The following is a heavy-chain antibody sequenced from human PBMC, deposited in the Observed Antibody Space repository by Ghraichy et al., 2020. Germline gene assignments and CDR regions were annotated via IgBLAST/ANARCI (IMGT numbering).Heavy chain of an antibody. CDR2: ISGSGGST. D-gene: IGHD6-19*01. V-gene: IGHV3-23*01. CDR3: AKDPLGSGWYFPLHDDP. Sequence: GGSLRLSCAASGFTFSSYAMSWVRQAPGKGLEWVSAISGSGGSTYYADSVKGRFTISRDNSKNTLYLQMNSLRAEDTAVYYCAKDPLGSGWYFPLHDDPWGQGTLVTVSS. CDR1: GFTFSSYA. J-gene: IGHJ5*02.